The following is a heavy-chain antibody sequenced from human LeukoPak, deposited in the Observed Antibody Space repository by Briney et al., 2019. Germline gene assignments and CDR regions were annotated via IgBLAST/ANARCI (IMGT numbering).Heavy chain of an antibody. CDR2: INPNSGGT. CDR3: ARAGGNYDFWSGYYGYAFDI. J-gene: IGHJ3*02. CDR1: GYTFTSFG. V-gene: IGHV1-2*02. Sequence: ASVKVSCKAYGYTFTSFGISWVRQAPGQGLEWMGWINPNSGGTNYAQKFQGRVTMTRDTSISTAYMELSRLRSDDTAVYYCARAGGNYDFWSGYYGYAFDIWGQGTMVTVSS. D-gene: IGHD3-3*01.